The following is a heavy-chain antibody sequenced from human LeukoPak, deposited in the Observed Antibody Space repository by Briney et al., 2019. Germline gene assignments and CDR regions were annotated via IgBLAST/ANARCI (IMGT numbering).Heavy chain of an antibody. D-gene: IGHD6-13*01. Sequence: GGSLRLSCAASEFTLSSFAMHWVRQAPGKGLEWVAIISDDGSNKYYADSVKGRFTISRDNSKNTLYVQMNSLRADDTAVYYCAKDGHKGSTWSGAFDIWGQGTMVTVSS. CDR2: ISDDGSNK. CDR3: AKDGHKGSTWSGAFDI. V-gene: IGHV3-30*18. CDR1: EFTLSSFA. J-gene: IGHJ3*02.